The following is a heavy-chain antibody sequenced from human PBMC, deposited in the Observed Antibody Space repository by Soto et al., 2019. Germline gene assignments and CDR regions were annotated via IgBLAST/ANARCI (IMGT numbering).Heavy chain of an antibody. CDR2: IIPTLGIA. CDR3: AFRYCSSTSCYPAHFDY. D-gene: IGHD2-2*01. Sequence: QVQLVQSGADVKKPGSLVKVSCKASGGTFSSYTISWVRQAPGQGLEWMGRIIPTLGIANYAQKFQGRVTITADKSTSTAYMELSSLRSEDTAVYYCAFRYCSSTSCYPAHFDYWGQGTLVTVSS. J-gene: IGHJ4*02. V-gene: IGHV1-69*02. CDR1: GGTFSSYT.